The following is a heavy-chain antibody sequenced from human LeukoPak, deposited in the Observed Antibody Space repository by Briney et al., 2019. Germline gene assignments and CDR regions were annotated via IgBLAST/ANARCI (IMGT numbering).Heavy chain of an antibody. CDR3: ARQRYSGYDRSGFDY. Sequence: GESLKISCRGSGYSFTSNWIDWVRQMPGKGLEWMGIIYPGDSDTRYSPSFQGQVTISADKSISTAYLQWSSLKASDTAMYYCARQRYSGYDRSGFDYWGQGTLVTVSS. D-gene: IGHD5-12*01. V-gene: IGHV5-51*01. J-gene: IGHJ4*02. CDR2: IYPGDSDT. CDR1: GYSFTSNW.